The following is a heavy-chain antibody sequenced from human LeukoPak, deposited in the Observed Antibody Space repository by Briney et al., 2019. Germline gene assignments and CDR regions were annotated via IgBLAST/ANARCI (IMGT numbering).Heavy chain of an antibody. D-gene: IGHD2-2*01. CDR2: IYYSGST. Sequence: SETLSLTCSVSGGSITSASHYWSFIRQPPGKGLEWIGSIYYSGSTWYNPSLQSRVTISVDTPKNEFSLKLRSVTATDTAVYYCSRRDCSHTDCFYWYFDLWGRGALLTVPS. CDR1: GGSITSASHY. V-gene: IGHV4-39*07. J-gene: IGHJ2*01. CDR3: SRRDCSHTDCFYWYFDL.